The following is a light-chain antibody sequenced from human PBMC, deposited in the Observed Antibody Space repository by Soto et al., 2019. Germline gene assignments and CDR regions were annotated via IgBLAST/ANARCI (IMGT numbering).Light chain of an antibody. Sequence: QSVLAQPPSASGTPGQRVTISCSGSNSNIGRNDVTWYQQGPGTAPQCLIYSNDQRHSGVPDRISGSRSGTSASLAISGLQSGDEAEYYWAAWDDTLRARVFGGGTKLTVL. CDR2: SND. J-gene: IGLJ2*01. CDR1: NSNIGRND. CDR3: AAWDDTLRARV. V-gene: IGLV1-44*01.